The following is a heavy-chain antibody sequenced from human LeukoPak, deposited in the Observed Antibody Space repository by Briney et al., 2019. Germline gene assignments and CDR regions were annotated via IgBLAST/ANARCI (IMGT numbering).Heavy chain of an antibody. J-gene: IGHJ3*02. D-gene: IGHD4-11*01. V-gene: IGHV4-39*01. CDR1: GGSISSSNYY. CDR3: ARLAISNFRAFDI. CDR2: IFYSGST. Sequence: SETLSLTCTVSGGSISSSNYYWGWIRQPPGKGLEWIGSIFYSGSTYYNPSLKSRVTISVDTSKNQFSLKLSSVTAADTAVYYCARLAISNFRAFDIWGQGTMVTVSS.